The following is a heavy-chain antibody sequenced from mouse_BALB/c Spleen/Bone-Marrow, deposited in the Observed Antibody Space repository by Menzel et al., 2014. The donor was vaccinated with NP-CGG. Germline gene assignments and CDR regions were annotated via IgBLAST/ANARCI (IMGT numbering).Heavy chain of an antibody. J-gene: IGHJ4*01. Sequence: VQLQQSGAQVAKPGASVKMSCKASGYTFTSYWMHWVKQRPGQGLEWIGYINPITGYTEYNQKFKDEATLTADKSPSTAYMQLSSLTSEDSAVYYCARNYDYDGGYCAMDYWGQGTSVTVSS. CDR1: GYTFTSYW. CDR2: INPITGYT. CDR3: ARNYDYDGGYCAMDY. V-gene: IGHV1-7*01. D-gene: IGHD2-4*01.